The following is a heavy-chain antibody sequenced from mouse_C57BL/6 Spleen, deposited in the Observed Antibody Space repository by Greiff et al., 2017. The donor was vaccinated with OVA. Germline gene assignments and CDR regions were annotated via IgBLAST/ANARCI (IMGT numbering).Heavy chain of an antibody. J-gene: IGHJ1*03. V-gene: IGHV1-63*01. Sequence: QVQLKESGAELVRPGTSVKMSCKASGYTFTNYWIGWAKQRPGHGLEWIGDIYPGGGYTNYNEKFKGKATLTADKSSSTAYMQFSSLTSEDSAIYYCARFGYGNYWYFGVWGTGTTVTVSS. CDR3: ARFGYGNYWYFGV. CDR1: GYTFTNYW. CDR2: IYPGGGYT. D-gene: IGHD2-10*02.